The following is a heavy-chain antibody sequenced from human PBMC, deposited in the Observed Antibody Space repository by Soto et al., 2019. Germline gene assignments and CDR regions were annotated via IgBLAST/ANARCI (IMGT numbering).Heavy chain of an antibody. CDR1: GGSISSYY. J-gene: IGHJ5*02. D-gene: IGHD2-2*02. V-gene: IGHV4-59*01. CDR3: ARGPPVPAAIDDSFDP. CDR2: IYYSGST. Sequence: SETLSLTCTVSGGSISSYYWSWIRQPPGKGLEWIGYIYYSGSTNYNPSLKSRVTMSVDTSKNQLSLKLSSVTAADTAVYYCARGPPVPAAIDDSFDPWGQGTPVTVSS.